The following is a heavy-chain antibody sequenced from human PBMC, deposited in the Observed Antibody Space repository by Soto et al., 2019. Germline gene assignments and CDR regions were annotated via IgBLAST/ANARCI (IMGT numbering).Heavy chain of an antibody. J-gene: IGHJ6*02. CDR2: IRSKAYGGTT. Sequence: PGGSLRLSCTASGFTFGDYAMSWVRQAPGKGLEWVGFIRSKAYGGTTEYAASVKGRFTISRDDSKSIAYLQMNSLKTEDTAVYYCTGVTMVRGVIIAEYYYYGMDVWGQGTTVTVSS. CDR1: GFTFGDYA. D-gene: IGHD3-10*01. V-gene: IGHV3-49*04. CDR3: TGVTMVRGVIIAEYYYYGMDV.